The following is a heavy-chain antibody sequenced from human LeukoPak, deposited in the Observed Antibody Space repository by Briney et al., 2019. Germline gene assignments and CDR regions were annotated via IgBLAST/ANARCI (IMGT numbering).Heavy chain of an antibody. CDR1: GGTFSSYA. V-gene: IGHV1-69*13. Sequence: SVTVSCTASGGTFSSYAISWVRQAPGQGLEWMGGIIPIFGTANYAQKFQGRVTITADESTSTAYMELSSLRSEDTAVYYCARDQPLLPLCLWGQGTLVTVSS. D-gene: IGHD3-16*01. CDR3: ARDQPLLPLCL. CDR2: IIPIFGTA. J-gene: IGHJ4*02.